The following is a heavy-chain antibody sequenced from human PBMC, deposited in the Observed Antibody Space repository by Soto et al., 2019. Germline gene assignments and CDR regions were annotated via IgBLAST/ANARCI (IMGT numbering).Heavy chain of an antibody. CDR1: RFSFTNYA. Sequence: VQLLESGGGLVQPGESLRLSCAASRFSFTNYAMSWVRQAPGKGLDWVSGISGSGDSRYYADSVKGRFTISRDNSKNTLYLQMNSLRAEDTAVYYCARGFGGNSLYYFDYWGQGTLVTVSS. V-gene: IGHV3-23*01. D-gene: IGHD2-21*02. CDR2: ISGSGDSR. CDR3: ARGFGGNSLYYFDY. J-gene: IGHJ4*02.